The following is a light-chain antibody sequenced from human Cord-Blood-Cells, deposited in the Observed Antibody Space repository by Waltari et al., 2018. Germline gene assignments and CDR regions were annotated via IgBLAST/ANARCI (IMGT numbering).Light chain of an antibody. V-gene: IGLV2-23*02. Sequence: QSALTQPASVPGSPGQSITISCPGNSSDVGSYTLVSWYQQHPGKAPKLMIYEVSKRPSGVSNRFSGSKSGNTASLTISGLQAEDEADYYCCSYAGSSTYVFGTGTKVTVL. J-gene: IGLJ1*01. CDR2: EVS. CDR3: CSYAGSSTYV. CDR1: SSDVGSYTL.